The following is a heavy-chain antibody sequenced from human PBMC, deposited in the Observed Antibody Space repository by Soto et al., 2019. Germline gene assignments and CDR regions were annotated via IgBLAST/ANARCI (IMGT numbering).Heavy chain of an antibody. D-gene: IGHD3-9*01. Sequence: ASVKVSCKASGYTFTSYGISWVRQAPGQGLEWMGWISAYNGNTNYAQKLQGRVTMTTDTSTSTAYMELRSLRSDDTAVYYCARTRSLRYFDWLPIDYWGQGTLVTVS. J-gene: IGHJ4*02. CDR1: GYTFTSYG. CDR3: ARTRSLRYFDWLPIDY. V-gene: IGHV1-18*01. CDR2: ISAYNGNT.